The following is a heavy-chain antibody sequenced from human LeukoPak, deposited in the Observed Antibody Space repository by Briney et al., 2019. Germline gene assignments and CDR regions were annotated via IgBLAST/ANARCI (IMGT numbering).Heavy chain of an antibody. Sequence: AGSLRLSCAASGFTFSSYNMNWVRQAPGKGVEWVSYISSSSSTIYYADSVKGRFTISRDNAKTSLYLQMNSLRAEDTAVYYCARVPDPYSGSDYWGQGTLVTVSS. CDR1: GFTFSSYN. CDR2: ISSSSSTI. CDR3: ARVPDPYSGSDY. J-gene: IGHJ4*02. V-gene: IGHV3-48*01. D-gene: IGHD1-26*01.